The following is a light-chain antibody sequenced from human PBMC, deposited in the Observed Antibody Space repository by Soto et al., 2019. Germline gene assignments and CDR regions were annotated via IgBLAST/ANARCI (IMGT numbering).Light chain of an antibody. Sequence: GDTVTIPCRASQRSSSWVAWDQHQPGKAPKLLIYAASTLQSGVPSRVSGSGSGTDFTLTISSLQPEDSAVDYCQQRSNAPPSITFGQGTRLEIK. CDR3: QQRSNAPPSIT. V-gene: IGKV1-5*01. J-gene: IGKJ5*01. CDR2: AAS. CDR1: QRSSSW.